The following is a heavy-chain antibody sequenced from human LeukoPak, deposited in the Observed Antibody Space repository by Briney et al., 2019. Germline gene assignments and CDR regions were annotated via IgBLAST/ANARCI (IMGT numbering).Heavy chain of an antibody. CDR2: IYYSGST. Sequence: EASETLSLTCTVSGGSISSYYWSWIRQPPGNGLEWIGYIYYSGSTNYNPSLKSRVVISVDTSKNQFSLQLSSVTAADTAVYYCARQGLGYCSSTSCYNFDCWGQGTLVTVSS. CDR3: ARQGLGYCSSTSCYNFDC. D-gene: IGHD2-2*01. V-gene: IGHV4-59*08. CDR1: GGSISSYY. J-gene: IGHJ4*02.